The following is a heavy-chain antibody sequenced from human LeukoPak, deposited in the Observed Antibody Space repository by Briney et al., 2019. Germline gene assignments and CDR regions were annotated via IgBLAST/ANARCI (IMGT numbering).Heavy chain of an antibody. J-gene: IGHJ4*02. D-gene: IGHD6-13*01. CDR1: GFTFSSYG. CDR2: ISGSGGST. CDR3: AKTWNIRPSLLLAVQFQQPFDY. Sequence: PGGTLRLSCAASGFTFSSYGMSWVRQAPGKGLEWVSAISGSGGSTYYADSVKGRFTISRDNSKNTLYLQMNSLRAEDTAVYYCAKTWNIRPSLLLAVQFQQPFDYWGQGTLVTVSS. V-gene: IGHV3-23*01.